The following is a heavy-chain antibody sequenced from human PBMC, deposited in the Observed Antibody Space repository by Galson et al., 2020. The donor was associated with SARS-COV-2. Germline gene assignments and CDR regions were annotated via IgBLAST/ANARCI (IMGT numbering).Heavy chain of an antibody. CDR3: ARGDAFGTYYWNALDV. V-gene: IGHV4-59*01. Sequence: ASETLSLTCTVSGDSISGYYWSWIRQPPGKGLEWIGYIYYRGNTNYNPSLKSRVTFSVDTSKNQFSLKLSSVTAADTAVYFCARGDAFGTYYWNALDVWGQGTMVTVSS. D-gene: IGHD1-26*01. J-gene: IGHJ3*01. CDR2: IYYRGNT. CDR1: GDSISGYY.